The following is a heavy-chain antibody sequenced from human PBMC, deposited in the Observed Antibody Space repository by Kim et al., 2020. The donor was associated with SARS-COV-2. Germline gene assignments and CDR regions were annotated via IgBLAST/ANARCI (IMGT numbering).Heavy chain of an antibody. Sequence: GRFTISRDNPQNSLYLQMNSLRADDTAVYYCARDSLHYYDSSRYYPYYFDYWGQGTLVTVSS. D-gene: IGHD3-22*01. V-gene: IGHV3-48*03. J-gene: IGHJ4*02. CDR3: ARDSLHYYDSSRYYPYYFDY.